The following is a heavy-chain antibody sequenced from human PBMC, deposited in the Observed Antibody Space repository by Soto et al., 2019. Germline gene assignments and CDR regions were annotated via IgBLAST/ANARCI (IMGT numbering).Heavy chain of an antibody. CDR2: ISYDGSNK. Sequence: GGSLRLSCAASGFTFSSYGMHWVRRAPGKGLEWVAVISYDGSNKYYADSVKGRFTISRDNSKNTLYLQMNSLRAEDTAVYYCAKDSTGYSQSFDYWGQGTLVTVSS. CDR3: AKDSTGYSQSFDY. D-gene: IGHD5-18*01. V-gene: IGHV3-30*18. CDR1: GFTFSSYG. J-gene: IGHJ4*02.